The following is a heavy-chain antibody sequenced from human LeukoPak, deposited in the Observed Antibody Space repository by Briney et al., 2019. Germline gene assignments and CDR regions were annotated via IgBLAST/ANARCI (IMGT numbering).Heavy chain of an antibody. V-gene: IGHV3-48*01. CDR1: GFTFSSYS. D-gene: IGHD2-2*01. Sequence: GGSLRLSCAASGFTFSSYSMNWVRQAPGKGLEWVSYISSSSSTIYYADSVKGRFTISRDNSKNTLYLQMNSLRPEDTSVYYCARSPTSWYFDYWGQGTLVTVSS. J-gene: IGHJ4*02. CDR2: ISSSSSTI. CDR3: ARSPTSWYFDY.